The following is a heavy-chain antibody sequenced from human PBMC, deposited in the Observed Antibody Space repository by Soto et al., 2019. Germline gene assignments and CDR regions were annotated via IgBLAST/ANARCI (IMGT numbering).Heavy chain of an antibody. CDR1: GFTFSSYG. D-gene: IGHD3-10*01. J-gene: IGHJ4*02. CDR2: ISYDGSNK. V-gene: IGHV3-30*18. CDR3: AKDRSGYYYGSGMSYYFDY. Sequence: QVQLVESGGGVVQPGRSLRLSCAASGFTFSSYGMHWVRQAPGKGLEWVAVISYDGSNKYYADSVKGRFTISRDNSKNKLYLQMNSLRAEDTAVYYCAKDRSGYYYGSGMSYYFDYWGQGTLVTVSS.